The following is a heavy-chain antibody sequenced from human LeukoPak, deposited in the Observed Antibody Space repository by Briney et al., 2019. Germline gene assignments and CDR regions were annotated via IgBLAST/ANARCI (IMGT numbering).Heavy chain of an antibody. J-gene: IGHJ6*02. CDR1: GFTFTNYR. Sequence: GGSLRLSCAASGFTFTNYRLSWVRQAPGKGLEWVAVIWYDGSNKYYADSVKGRFTISRDNSKNTLYLQMNSLRAEDTAVYYCSRDRPDYVWGSYRYRYYYGMDVWGQGTTVTVSS. CDR3: SRDRPDYVWGSYRYRYYYGMDV. D-gene: IGHD3-16*02. CDR2: IWYDGSNK. V-gene: IGHV3-33*08.